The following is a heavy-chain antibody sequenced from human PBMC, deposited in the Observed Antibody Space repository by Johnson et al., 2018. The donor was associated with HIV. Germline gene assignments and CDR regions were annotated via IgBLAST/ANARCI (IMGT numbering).Heavy chain of an antibody. CDR3: ARDFSLVGGWSPFDI. V-gene: IGHV3-13*01. D-gene: IGHD6-19*01. CDR2: IGTAGDT. CDR1: GFTFSSYD. Sequence: VQLVESGGGLVQPGGSLRLSCAASGFTFSSYDMHWVRQATGKGLEWVSAIGTAGDTYYPGSVKGRLTISRDNSKNTLSLQMNSLRAEDTAVYYCARDFSLVGGWSPFDIWGQGTMVTVSS. J-gene: IGHJ3*02.